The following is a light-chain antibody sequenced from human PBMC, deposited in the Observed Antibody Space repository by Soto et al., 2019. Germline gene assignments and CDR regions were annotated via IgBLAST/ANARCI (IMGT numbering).Light chain of an antibody. V-gene: IGKV2-28*01. CDR2: LAS. CDR1: QSLLHSNGYSY. CDR3: MQALRAWT. Sequence: DIVVTQSPLSLPVTPGEPASISCRSSQSLLHSNGYSYVDWYLQKPGQSPQLLIYLASNRASGVPDRFSGSGSGTDFTLKISRVEPEDVGVYYCMQALRAWTFGQGTRVEIK. J-gene: IGKJ1*01.